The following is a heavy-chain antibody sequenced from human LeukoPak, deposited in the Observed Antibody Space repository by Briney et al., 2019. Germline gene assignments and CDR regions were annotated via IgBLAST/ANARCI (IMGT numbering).Heavy chain of an antibody. CDR3: TRDNYSSGWYHIDY. J-gene: IGHJ4*02. D-gene: IGHD6-19*01. V-gene: IGHV3-49*04. CDR1: GFTFGDYA. Sequence: PGRSLRLSCTASGFTFGDYAMSWVRQAPGKGLEWVGFIRSKAYGGTTEYAASVKGRFTISRDDSKSIAYLQMNSLKTEDTAVYYCTRDNYSSGWYHIDYWGQGILVTVSS. CDR2: IRSKAYGGTT.